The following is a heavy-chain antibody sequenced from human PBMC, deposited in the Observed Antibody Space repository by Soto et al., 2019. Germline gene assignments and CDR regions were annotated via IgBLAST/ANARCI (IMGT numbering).Heavy chain of an antibody. V-gene: IGHV5-51*01. J-gene: IGHJ3*02. D-gene: IGHD2-15*01. Sequence: GESLKISCKGSGYSFTSYWIGWVRQMPGEGLEWMGIIYPGDSDTRYSPSFQGQVTISADKSISTAYLQWSSLKASDTAMYYCATSAGVVVVAATDAFDIWGQGTMVTVSS. CDR3: ATSAGVVVVAATDAFDI. CDR2: IYPGDSDT. CDR1: GYSFTSYW.